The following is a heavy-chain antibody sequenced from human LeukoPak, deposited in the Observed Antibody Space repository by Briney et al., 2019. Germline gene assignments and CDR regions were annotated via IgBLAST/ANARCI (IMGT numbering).Heavy chain of an antibody. Sequence: PGGSLRLSCAASGFTFGNYAMSWVRQAPGKGLEWVSGISGSGGTTYYADSVKGRFAISRDNSKNTLYLQMNSLRAEDTAVYYCAKHYDYWAGFYTYDYWGQGTLVTVSS. J-gene: IGHJ4*02. CDR1: GFTFGNYA. V-gene: IGHV3-23*01. CDR3: AKHYDYWAGFYTYDY. D-gene: IGHD3-3*01. CDR2: ISGSGGTT.